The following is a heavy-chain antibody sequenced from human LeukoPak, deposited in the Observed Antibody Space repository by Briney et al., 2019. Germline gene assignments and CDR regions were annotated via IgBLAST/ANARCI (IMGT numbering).Heavy chain of an antibody. CDR3: ARGPIIDIVVIPAGADYYHMDV. CDR1: GYTFTSYG. Sequence: ASVKVSCKASGYTFTSYGISWVRQAPGQGLEWMGWISAYNGNTNYAQKLQGKVTMTTDTSPSTAYMELRSLRSDDTAVYYCARGPIIDIVVIPAGADYYHMDVWGKGTTVTVSS. D-gene: IGHD2-2*01. J-gene: IGHJ6*03. V-gene: IGHV1-18*01. CDR2: ISAYNGNT.